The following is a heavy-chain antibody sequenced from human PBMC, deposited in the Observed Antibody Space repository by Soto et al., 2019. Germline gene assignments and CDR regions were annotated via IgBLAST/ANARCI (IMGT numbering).Heavy chain of an antibody. CDR3: ARRRVHEYYSMDV. CDR1: GGSISISSYY. CDR2: IDYSGST. J-gene: IGHJ6*02. Sequence: PSETLCVTCIFYGGSISISSYYWGWIRQPPGKGLEWIGSIDYSGSTYYNPSLKSRVTISVDTSKNQFSLKVSSVTAADTAVYYCARRRVHEYYSMDVWGQGTTVTVSS. D-gene: IGHD1-1*01. V-gene: IGHV4-39*01.